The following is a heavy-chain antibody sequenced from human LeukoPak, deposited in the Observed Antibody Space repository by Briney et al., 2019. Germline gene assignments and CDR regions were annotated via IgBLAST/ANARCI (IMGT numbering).Heavy chain of an antibody. CDR2: ISDDGRSK. CDR1: GFSFISYG. Sequence: GGSLRLSCAASGFSFISYGMHWVRQAPGKGLEWVGVISDDGRSKDYADSVKGRFTISRDNSKDTLYLQMSSLRAEDTAVYYCAKRPSDYGDYVSYFDYWGERTLVTVSS. D-gene: IGHD4-17*01. J-gene: IGHJ4*02. V-gene: IGHV3-30*18. CDR3: AKRPSDYGDYVSYFDY.